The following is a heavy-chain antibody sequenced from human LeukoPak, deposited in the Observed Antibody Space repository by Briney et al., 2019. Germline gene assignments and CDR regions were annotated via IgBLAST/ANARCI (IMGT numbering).Heavy chain of an antibody. CDR3: TRSSLDY. J-gene: IGHJ4*02. V-gene: IGHV3-7*03. CDR1: GFSISSHW. Sequence: GGSLRLSCVASGFSISSHWMRWLRQAPGKGLEWVANIKADGSQQYYVDSVRGRFTITRDNAENSLYLQMNSLRAEDTAVHYCTRSSLDYWGLGTLVTVSS. D-gene: IGHD3-10*01. CDR2: IKADGSQQ.